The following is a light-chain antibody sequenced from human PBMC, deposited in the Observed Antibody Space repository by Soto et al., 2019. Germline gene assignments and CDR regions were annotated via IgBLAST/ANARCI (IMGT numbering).Light chain of an antibody. CDR2: EVS. Sequence: QSALTQPASVSGSPGQSITISCTGTSSDVGAYNYVSWYQQHPGKAPKFMIYEVSNRPPGVSNRFSGSKSGNTASLTISGLQAEDEADYYCSSYRNSSTPYVFGTGTKVTVL. V-gene: IGLV2-14*01. CDR3: SSYRNSSTPYV. J-gene: IGLJ1*01. CDR1: SSDVGAYNY.